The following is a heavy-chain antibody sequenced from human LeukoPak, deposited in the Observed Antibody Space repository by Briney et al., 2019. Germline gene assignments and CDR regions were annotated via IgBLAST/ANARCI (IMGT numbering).Heavy chain of an antibody. D-gene: IGHD6-13*01. J-gene: IGHJ4*02. Sequence: RPGGSLRLSCAASGFTFSSYAMSWVRQAPGKGLEWVSAISGSGGNTYYADSVKGRFTISRDNSKNTLYLQMNSLRAEDTAVYYCAKGRGSSWSRPHFDSWGQGTLVTVSS. CDR1: GFTFSSYA. CDR2: ISGSGGNT. V-gene: IGHV3-23*01. CDR3: AKGRGSSWSRPHFDS.